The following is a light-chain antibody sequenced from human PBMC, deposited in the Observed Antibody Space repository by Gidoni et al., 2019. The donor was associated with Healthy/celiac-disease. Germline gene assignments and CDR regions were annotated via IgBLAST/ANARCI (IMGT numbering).Light chain of an antibody. Sequence: DIQMTQSPSTLSASVGDRVTITCRASQSISGWFAWNQQKPGKAPKLLIYKASSLESGVPSRFSGSGSGTEVTLTISSLQPDDFATYYCQQYNSYSLTFGGXTKVEIK. CDR2: KAS. CDR1: QSISGW. CDR3: QQYNSYSLT. J-gene: IGKJ4*01. V-gene: IGKV1-5*03.